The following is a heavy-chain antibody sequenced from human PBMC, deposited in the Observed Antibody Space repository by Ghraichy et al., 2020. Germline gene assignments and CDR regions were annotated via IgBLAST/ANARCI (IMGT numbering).Heavy chain of an antibody. D-gene: IGHD1-14*01. J-gene: IGHJ5*02. CDR1: GGSISSSSYY. CDR2: IYYSGST. CDR3: ARQPLRYSRVPNWFDP. V-gene: IGHV4-39*01. Sequence: SETLSLTCTVSGGSISSSSYYWGWIRQPPGKGLEWIGSIYYSGSTYYNPSLKSRVTISVDTSKNQFSLKLSSVTAADTAVYYCARQPLRYSRVPNWFDPWGQGTLVTVSS.